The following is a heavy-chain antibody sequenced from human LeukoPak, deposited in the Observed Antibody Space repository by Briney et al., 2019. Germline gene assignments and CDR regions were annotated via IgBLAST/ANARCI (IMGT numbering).Heavy chain of an antibody. V-gene: IGHV4-30-4*01. CDR1: GGSISSGDYY. Sequence: SQTLSLTCTVSGGSISSGDYYWSWIRQPPGKGLEWIGYIYYSGSANYNPSLKSRVTISVDTSKNQFSLKLSSVTAADTAVYYCAREGVIRGGFDYWGQGTLVTVSS. CDR2: IYYSGSA. CDR3: AREGVIRGGFDY. J-gene: IGHJ4*02. D-gene: IGHD3-10*01.